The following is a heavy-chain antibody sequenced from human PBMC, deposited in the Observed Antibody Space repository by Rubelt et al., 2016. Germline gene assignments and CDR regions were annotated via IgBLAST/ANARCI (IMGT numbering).Heavy chain of an antibody. CDR3: AKLDTTGPDEY. CDR2: IHHSGST. J-gene: IGHJ4*02. CDR1: GGSFSGYY. D-gene: IGHD3-22*01. Sequence: QVQLQQWGAGLLKPSETLSLTCAVYGGSFSGYYWSWIRQPPGKGLEWIWEIHHSGSTNYNPSLQSRVTISVDTSKNQFSLKLSSVTAADTACEYCAKLDTTGPDEYWGQGTLVTVSS. V-gene: IGHV4-34*01.